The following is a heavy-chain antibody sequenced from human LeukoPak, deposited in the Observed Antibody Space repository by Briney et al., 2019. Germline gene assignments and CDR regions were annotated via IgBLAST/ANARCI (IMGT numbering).Heavy chain of an antibody. CDR2: ISWDGGST. CDR1: GFTFSTYS. Sequence: GGSLRLSCAASGFTFSTYSMHWVRQAPGKGLEWVSLISWDGGSTYYADSVKGRFTISRDNSKNSLYLQMNSLRAEDTALYYCAKDAWGIRAAPENYYYYYMDVWGKGTTVTVSS. V-gene: IGHV3-43D*03. J-gene: IGHJ6*03. CDR3: AKDAWGIRAAPENYYYYYMDV. D-gene: IGHD6-6*01.